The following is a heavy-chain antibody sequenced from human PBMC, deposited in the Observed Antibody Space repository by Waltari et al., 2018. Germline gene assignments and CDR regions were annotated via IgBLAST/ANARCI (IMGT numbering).Heavy chain of an antibody. CDR3: ARTKQLGLNYYYYYMDV. V-gene: IGHV1-69*05. J-gene: IGHJ6*03. Sequence: QVQLVQSGAEVKKPGSSVKVSCKASGGTFSSYAISWVRQAPGQGLEWMGGIIPIFGTANYAQKFQGRVTITTDESTSTAYMELSSLRSEDTAVYYCARTKQLGLNYYYYYMDVWGKGTTVTVSS. CDR2: IIPIFGTA. D-gene: IGHD6-13*01. CDR1: GGTFSSYA.